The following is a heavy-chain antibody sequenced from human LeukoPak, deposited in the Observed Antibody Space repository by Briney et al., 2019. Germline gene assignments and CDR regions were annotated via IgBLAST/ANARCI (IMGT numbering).Heavy chain of an antibody. Sequence: GGSLRLSCAASGFTFSSYAMTWVRQAPEKGLEWVSAISGSGGVTYYADSVKGRFTISRDNSKNTLYLQMSTLRTDDTAVYYCAKLAQQLVSFYGMDVWGRGTTVTVSS. CDR3: AKLAQQLVSFYGMDV. CDR1: GFTFSSYA. V-gene: IGHV3-23*01. CDR2: ISGSGGVT. D-gene: IGHD6-13*01. J-gene: IGHJ6*02.